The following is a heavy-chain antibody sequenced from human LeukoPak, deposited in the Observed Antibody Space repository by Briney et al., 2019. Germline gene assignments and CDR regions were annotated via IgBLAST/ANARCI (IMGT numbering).Heavy chain of an antibody. CDR2: INPSGGST. CDR3: ASQLLVVPAAWSY. Sequence: ASVKVSCKASGYTFTGYYMHWVRQAPGQGLEWMGIINPSGGSTSYAQKFQGRVTMTRDMSTSTVYMELSSLRSEDTAVYYCASQLLVVPAAWSYWGQGTLVTVSS. V-gene: IGHV1-46*01. CDR1: GYTFTGYY. J-gene: IGHJ4*02. D-gene: IGHD2-2*01.